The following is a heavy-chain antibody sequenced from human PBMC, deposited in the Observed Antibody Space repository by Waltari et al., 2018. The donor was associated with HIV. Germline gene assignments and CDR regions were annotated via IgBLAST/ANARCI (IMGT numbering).Heavy chain of an antibody. D-gene: IGHD1-20*01. CDR2: INPQSGTT. CDR1: GYAFTHYY. Sequence: QVQLVQSGTGLRRPGAPVTISCKASGYAFTHYYIHWVRQAPGPGLEWLGIINPQSGTTTYTQRFQDRVTMTRDTSTNTVYMELTNLRSDDTAVYYCARGRAITERPTPRDPWGQGTLVAVSS. CDR3: ARGRAITERPTPRDP. V-gene: IGHV1-46*01. J-gene: IGHJ5*02.